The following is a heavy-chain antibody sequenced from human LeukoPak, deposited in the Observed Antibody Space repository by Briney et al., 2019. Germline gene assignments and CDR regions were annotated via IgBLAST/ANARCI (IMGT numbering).Heavy chain of an antibody. J-gene: IGHJ4*02. D-gene: IGHD1-14*01. V-gene: IGHV3-48*03. CDR1: GFPFRNHE. CDR3: VREETTRYVMDY. CDR2: MSSNSNRT. Sequence: GGSLRLSCAASGFPFRNHEMNWVRQAPGKGLGWLSYMSSNSNRTAYADSVRGRFTISRDNAKNFLYLQMTSLKAEDTAVYYCVREETTRYVMDYWGQGTLVTVAS.